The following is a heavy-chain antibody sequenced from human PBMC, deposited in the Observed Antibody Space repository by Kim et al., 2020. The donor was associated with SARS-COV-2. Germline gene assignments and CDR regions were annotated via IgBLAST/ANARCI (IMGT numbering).Heavy chain of an antibody. Sequence: YADAVKGRFTFYRDNSKNTLSLQMKSRRVDDTAVYYCATDTRDYNQPFDSWGQGTLVTVSS. CDR3: ATDTRDYNQPFDS. J-gene: IGHJ4*02. D-gene: IGHD4-4*01. V-gene: IGHV3-23*01.